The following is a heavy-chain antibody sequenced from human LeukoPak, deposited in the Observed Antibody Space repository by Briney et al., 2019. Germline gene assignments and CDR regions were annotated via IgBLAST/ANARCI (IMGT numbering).Heavy chain of an antibody. Sequence: GGSLRLSCAASGFTFSSFAMHWVRQAPGKGLELVADIWYNGSNKYYAESVKGRFTISRDNSKNTLYLQMNSLRAEDTAVYYCSRGGYGDYNNWFDPWGQGTLVIVSS. D-gene: IGHD4-17*01. CDR3: SRGGYGDYNNWFDP. CDR2: IWYNGSNK. V-gene: IGHV3-33*01. J-gene: IGHJ5*02. CDR1: GFTFSSFA.